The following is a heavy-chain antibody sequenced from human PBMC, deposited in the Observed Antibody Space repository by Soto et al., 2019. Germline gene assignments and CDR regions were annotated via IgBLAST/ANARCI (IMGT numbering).Heavy chain of an antibody. CDR1: GGSISSGAYY. CDR2: IYYSGST. Sequence: SETLSLTCTVSGGSISSGAYYGSWIRQPPGKGLEWIGYIYYSGSTYYNPSLKSRVTISVDTSKNQCSLKLSSVTAADTAVYYCASGLSGWFDPWGQGTLVTVSS. V-gene: IGHV4-30-4*01. D-gene: IGHD2-2*01. J-gene: IGHJ5*02. CDR3: ASGLSGWFDP.